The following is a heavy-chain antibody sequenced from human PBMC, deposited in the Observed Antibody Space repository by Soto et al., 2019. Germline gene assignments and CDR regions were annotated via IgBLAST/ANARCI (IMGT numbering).Heavy chain of an antibody. V-gene: IGHV3-49*04. D-gene: IGHD3-10*01. Sequence: PGGSLRLSCRASGFTFDDYAMSWVRQAPGKGLEWVGFIRSKAYGGTTEYAASVKGRFTISRDDSKSFAYLQMNSLKTEDTAVYFCARDGDYFVSGTYGYLDYWGLGTVVTSPQ. CDR2: IRSKAYGGTT. CDR1: GFTFDDYA. CDR3: ARDGDYFVSGTYGYLDY. J-gene: IGHJ4*02.